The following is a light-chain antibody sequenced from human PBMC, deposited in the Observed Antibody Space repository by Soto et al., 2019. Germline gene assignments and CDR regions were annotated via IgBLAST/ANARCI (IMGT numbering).Light chain of an antibody. Sequence: EIVMKQSPATLSVAPGERATLSCRASQSISSNLVWYQQKPGQPPRLLIYGASTRATGIPARFSGSGSGTEFTLTISSLQSEDFALYYCQQYNSWPLYTFGQGTKLEIK. CDR3: QQYNSWPLYT. CDR1: QSISSN. J-gene: IGKJ2*01. CDR2: GAS. V-gene: IGKV3-15*01.